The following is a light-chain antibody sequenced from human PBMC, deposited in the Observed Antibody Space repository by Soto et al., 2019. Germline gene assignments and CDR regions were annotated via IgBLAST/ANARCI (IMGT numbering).Light chain of an antibody. V-gene: IGLV2-14*03. CDR2: DVS. CDR1: SSDVGGYNY. J-gene: IGLJ3*02. CDR3: SSYTSSSTRVV. Sequence: QSALTQPASVSGSPGQSITISCTGTSSDVGGYNYVSWYQQHPGKAPKVMIYDVSNRPSGVSNRFSGSKSGNTASLTISGLQVEDEADYYFSSYTSSSTRVVFGGGTKLTVL.